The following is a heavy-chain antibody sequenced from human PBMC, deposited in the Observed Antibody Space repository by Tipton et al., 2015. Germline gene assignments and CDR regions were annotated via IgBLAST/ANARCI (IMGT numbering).Heavy chain of an antibody. D-gene: IGHD6-19*01. CDR3: AKDHNSSGWGWFDP. CDR2: ISGYGGSGGRT. Sequence: SLRLSCAASGFTFSSYAMSWVRQAPGKGLEWVSAISGYGGSGGRTYYADSVKGRFTISRDNSKNTLYLQMSSLRVEDTAVYYCAKDHNSSGWGWFDPWGQGTLVTVST. CDR1: GFTFSSYA. J-gene: IGHJ5*02. V-gene: IGHV3-23*01.